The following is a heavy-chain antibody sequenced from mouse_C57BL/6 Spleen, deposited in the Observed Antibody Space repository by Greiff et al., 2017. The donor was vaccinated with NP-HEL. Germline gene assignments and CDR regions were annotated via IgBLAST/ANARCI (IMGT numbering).Heavy chain of an antibody. CDR1: GFTFSDYG. V-gene: IGHV5-17*01. Sequence: DVKLQESGGGLVKPGGSLKLSCAASGFTFSDYGMHWVRQAPEKGLEWVAYISSGSSTIYYAATVKGRFTISRDNAKNTLFLQMTSLRSEDTAMYYCAREAGRQGFAYWGQGTLVTVSA. J-gene: IGHJ3*01. CDR3: AREAGRQGFAY. D-gene: IGHD3-2*01. CDR2: ISSGSSTI.